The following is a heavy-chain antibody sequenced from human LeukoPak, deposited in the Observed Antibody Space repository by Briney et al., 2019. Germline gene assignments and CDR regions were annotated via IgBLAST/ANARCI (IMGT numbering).Heavy chain of an antibody. Sequence: SETLSLTCAVYGGSFSGYYWSWIRQPPGKGLEWIGEINHSGSTNYNPSLKSRVTISVDTSKNQFSLKLSSVTAADTAVYYCARERTWELPQGNWFDPWGQGTLVTVSS. CDR2: INHSGST. CDR3: ARERTWELPQGNWFDP. D-gene: IGHD1-26*01. J-gene: IGHJ5*02. V-gene: IGHV4-34*01. CDR1: GGSFSGYY.